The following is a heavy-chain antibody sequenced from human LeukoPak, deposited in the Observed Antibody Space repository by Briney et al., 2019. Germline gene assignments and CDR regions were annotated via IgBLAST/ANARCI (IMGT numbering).Heavy chain of an antibody. D-gene: IGHD6-19*01. CDR1: GFTVNGAY. V-gene: IGHV3-66*01. CDR3: ARVARGGWDNWLDP. CDR2: INADGTI. J-gene: IGHJ5*02. Sequence: GGSLRLSCAASGFTVNGAYMSWVRQAPGKGLDWVSVINADGTILFTDSVKGRFSISRDNSKNTLFLQMHSLRVEDTAVYYCARVARGGWDNWLDPWGQGTLVTASS.